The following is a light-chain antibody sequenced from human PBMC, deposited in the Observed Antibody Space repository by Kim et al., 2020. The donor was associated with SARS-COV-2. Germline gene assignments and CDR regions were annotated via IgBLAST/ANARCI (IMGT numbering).Light chain of an antibody. J-gene: IGLJ1*01. Sequence: GQSITISCTGTSSDVGLYNYVSWYQQHPGKAPKLMIYDASNRPSGVSNRFSGSKSGNTASLTISGLQADDEADYYCSSNTSSPVRVFGTGTKVTVL. CDR2: DAS. CDR1: SSDVGLYNY. CDR3: SSNTSSPVRV. V-gene: IGLV2-14*03.